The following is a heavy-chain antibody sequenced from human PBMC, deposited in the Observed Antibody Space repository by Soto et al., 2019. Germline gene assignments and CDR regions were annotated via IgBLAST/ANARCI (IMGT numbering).Heavy chain of an antibody. V-gene: IGHV1-18*01. CDR1: GYTFTSYG. Sequence: GASVKVSCKASGYTFTSYGISWVRQAPGQGLEWMGWISAYNGNTNYAKKLQGRVTMTTDTSTSTAYMELRSLRSDDTAVYYCARLSIAVAGPGVDPWGQGTLVTVSS. CDR2: ISAYNGNT. CDR3: ARLSIAVAGPGVDP. D-gene: IGHD6-19*01. J-gene: IGHJ5*02.